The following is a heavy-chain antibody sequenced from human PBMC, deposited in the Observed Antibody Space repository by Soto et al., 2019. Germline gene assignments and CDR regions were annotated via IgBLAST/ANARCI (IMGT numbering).Heavy chain of an antibody. CDR2: FYSSGSI. CDR3: ARMYSSGSGWFHP. J-gene: IGHJ5*02. V-gene: IGHV4-31*02. D-gene: IGHD6-19*01. CDR1: GYFIGAGGYY. Sequence: TLSRTCFVXGYFIGAGGYYWSWIRHHPGKGLEWIGSFYSSGSIIYNPSLRSRVSISGDMSTNQFSMSLTSVTAADTASYYCARMYSSGSGWFHPWGQGTLVTVSS.